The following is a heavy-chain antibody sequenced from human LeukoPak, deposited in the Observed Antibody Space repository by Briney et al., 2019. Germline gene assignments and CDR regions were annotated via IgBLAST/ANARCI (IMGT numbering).Heavy chain of an antibody. D-gene: IGHD3-3*01. CDR1: GYTFTSYD. CDR3: ARGRHYDFWSGYTSLDY. V-gene: IGHV1-8*01. Sequence: ASVKVSCKASGYTFTSYDINWVRQATGQGLEWMGWMNPNSGNTGYAQKFQGRVTMTRNTSTSTAYMELSSLRSEDTAVYYCARGRHYDFWSGYTSLDYWGQGTLVTVSS. CDR2: MNPNSGNT. J-gene: IGHJ4*02.